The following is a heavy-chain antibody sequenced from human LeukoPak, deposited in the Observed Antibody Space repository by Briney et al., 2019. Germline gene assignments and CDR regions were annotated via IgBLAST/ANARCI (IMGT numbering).Heavy chain of an antibody. CDR1: GFTSSSYW. J-gene: IGHJ6*02. CDR3: ARVREPYYYYGMDV. CDR2: INSDGSST. V-gene: IGHV3-74*01. Sequence: GGSLRLSCAASGFTSSSYWMGWVRQAPGKGLVWVSRINSDGSSTSYADSVKGRFTISRDNAKNTLYLQMNSLRAEDTAVYYCARVREPYYYYGMDVWGQGTTVTVSS.